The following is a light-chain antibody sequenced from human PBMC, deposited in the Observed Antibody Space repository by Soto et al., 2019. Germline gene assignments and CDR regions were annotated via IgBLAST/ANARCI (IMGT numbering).Light chain of an antibody. V-gene: IGKV3-20*01. CDR2: VAS. CDR1: QSVSSSY. Sequence: EIVLTQSPGTLSLSPGERATLSCRASQSVSSSYLAWYQQKPSQAPRLLIYVASSRATGIPDRFSGSGSGTDFTLTIRRLEPEDFAVYYCQQYGSSPGTFGQGTKLEIK. CDR3: QQYGSSPGT. J-gene: IGKJ2*02.